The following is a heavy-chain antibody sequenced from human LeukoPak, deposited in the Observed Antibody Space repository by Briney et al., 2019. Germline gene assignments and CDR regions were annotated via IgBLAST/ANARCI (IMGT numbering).Heavy chain of an antibody. CDR3: ARDQAATNTQVRFCLD. CDR2: ISAYNGNT. V-gene: IGHV1-18*01. J-gene: IGHJ4*02. CDR1: GYTFTSYG. Sequence: VSVKVSCKASGYTFTSYGISWVRQAPGQGLEWMGWISAYNGNTNYAQKLQGRVTMTTDTSTSTAYMELRGLRSDDTAVYYCARDQAATNTQVRFCLDWGQGTLVTVSS. D-gene: IGHD3-9*01.